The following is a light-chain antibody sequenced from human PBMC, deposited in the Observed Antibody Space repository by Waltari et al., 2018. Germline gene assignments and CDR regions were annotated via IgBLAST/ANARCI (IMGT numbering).Light chain of an antibody. J-gene: IGLJ1*01. CDR1: TSDVGSYYL. CDR3: CSYAGRGTYV. CDR2: EVF. V-gene: IGLV2-23*02. Sequence: QSALTQPAPVSGPPGQSITISCSGTTSDVGSYYLSSWYQQHPGEAPHLLICEVFKRPPDTSSRFSGAKSGSTASLTISGLQPEDEADYYCCSYAGRGTYVFGSGTKVTVL.